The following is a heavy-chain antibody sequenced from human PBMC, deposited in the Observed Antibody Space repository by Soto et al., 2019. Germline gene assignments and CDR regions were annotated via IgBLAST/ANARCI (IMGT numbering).Heavy chain of an antibody. J-gene: IGHJ3*02. D-gene: IGHD2-15*01. V-gene: IGHV3-21*01. CDR1: GFTFSSYS. CDR2: ISSSSSYI. Sequence: GGSLRLSCAASGFTFSSYSMNWVRQAPGKGLEWVSSISSSSSYIYYADSVKGRFTISRDNAKNSLYLQMNSLRAEDTAVYYCARDRKGRYCSGGSCYSFDAFDIWGQGTMVTVSS. CDR3: ARDRKGRYCSGGSCYSFDAFDI.